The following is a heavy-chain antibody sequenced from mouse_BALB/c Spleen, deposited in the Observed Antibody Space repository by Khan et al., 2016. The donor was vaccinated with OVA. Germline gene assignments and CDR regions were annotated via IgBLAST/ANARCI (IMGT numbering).Heavy chain of an antibody. CDR1: GYTFTDYY. Sequence: QVRLQQSGAELARPGASVKLSCKASGYTFTDYYINWVKQRTGQGLEWIGEFSPGSGDTYYNEKFKGKAHLTADKSSSTADMQLSSLTSEASAVYFCARRNYFGYTFAYWGQGTLVTVSA. J-gene: IGHJ3*01. V-gene: IGHV1-77*01. CDR3: ARRNYFGYTFAY. CDR2: FSPGSGDT. D-gene: IGHD1-2*01.